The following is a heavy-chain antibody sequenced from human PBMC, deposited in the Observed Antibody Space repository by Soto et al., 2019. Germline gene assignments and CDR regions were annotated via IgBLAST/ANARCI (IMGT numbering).Heavy chain of an antibody. CDR1: GCTFDGYG. V-gene: IGHV3-9*01. J-gene: IGHJ4*02. CDR3: AKDKSSSGWYQDN. D-gene: IGHD6-19*01. Sequence: GGSLRLSCAASGCTFDGYGMHWVRLPPGKGLERDSGGSRNSGSIGYADSVKGRVTISRDNAKNPLYLKMTSTRAEDTALYYCAKDKSSSGWYQDNWGQGTLVTVSS. CDR2: GSRNSGSI.